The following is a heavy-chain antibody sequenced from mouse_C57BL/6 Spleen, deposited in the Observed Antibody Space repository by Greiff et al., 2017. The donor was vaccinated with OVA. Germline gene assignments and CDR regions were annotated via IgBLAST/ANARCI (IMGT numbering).Heavy chain of an antibody. D-gene: IGHD3-2*02. CDR1: GYTFTSYW. Sequence: QVQLQQPGAELVKPGASVKLSCKASGYTFTSYWMQWVKQRPGQGLEWIGEIDPSDSYTTYNQKFKGKATLTVDTSSSTAYMQLSSLTSEDSAVYYCARRQLRGYFDYWGQGTTLTVSS. V-gene: IGHV1-50*01. CDR2: IDPSDSYT. J-gene: IGHJ2*01. CDR3: ARRQLRGYFDY.